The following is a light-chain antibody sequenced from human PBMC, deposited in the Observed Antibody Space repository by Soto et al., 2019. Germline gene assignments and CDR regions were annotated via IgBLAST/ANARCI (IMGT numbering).Light chain of an antibody. J-gene: IGKJ5*01. CDR3: QQYKNWPIT. CDR2: GAS. CDR1: QSVSSN. V-gene: IGKV3D-15*01. Sequence: EILMTQSPDTLSVSPGETVNLSSRASQSVSSNLAWYQQKPGQAPRLLIYGASTMATGIPARFRGSGSGTEFTLTISSLQSEDFEVYYCQQYKNWPITFGQGTRLEIK.